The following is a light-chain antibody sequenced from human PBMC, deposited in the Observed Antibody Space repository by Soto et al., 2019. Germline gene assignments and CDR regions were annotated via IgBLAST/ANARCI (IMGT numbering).Light chain of an antibody. CDR3: QQYNSDSWT. Sequence: DIQMTQSPSTLSASVGDRVTITCRASQSISSWLAWYQQKPGKAPKLLIYDASSLESGVPSRFSGSGSGIEFTLTISRLQPDDFATYYCQQYNSDSWTVGQGTKVEIK. J-gene: IGKJ1*01. V-gene: IGKV1-5*01. CDR1: QSISSW. CDR2: DAS.